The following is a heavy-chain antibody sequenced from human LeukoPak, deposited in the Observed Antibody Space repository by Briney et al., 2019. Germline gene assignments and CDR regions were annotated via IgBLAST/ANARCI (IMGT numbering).Heavy chain of an antibody. Sequence: PGGSLRLSCAASGFTFSSYWMGWARQAPGKGLEWVANIKRDGSDKYYVDSVKGRFTISRDNAKNSLYLQMNSLRAEDTAVYYCARDYFASGNSVSDYWGQGTLVTVSS. CDR3: ARDYFASGNSVSDY. CDR2: IKRDGSDK. J-gene: IGHJ4*02. D-gene: IGHD3-10*01. V-gene: IGHV3-7*01. CDR1: GFTFSSYW.